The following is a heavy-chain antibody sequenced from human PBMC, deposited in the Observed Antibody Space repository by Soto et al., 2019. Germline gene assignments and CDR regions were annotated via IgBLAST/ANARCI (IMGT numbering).Heavy chain of an antibody. V-gene: IGHV4-39*01. J-gene: IGHJ4*02. CDR3: ARLPSYDFCSGPYYFDY. D-gene: IGHD3-3*01. CDR2: IYYSGST. Sequence: SETLSLTCTVSGGSISSSSYYWGWIRQPPGKGLEWIGSIYYSGSTYYNPSLKSQVTISVDTSKNQFSLKLSSVTAADTAVYYCARLPSYDFCSGPYYFDYWGQGTPVTVSS. CDR1: GGSISSSSYY.